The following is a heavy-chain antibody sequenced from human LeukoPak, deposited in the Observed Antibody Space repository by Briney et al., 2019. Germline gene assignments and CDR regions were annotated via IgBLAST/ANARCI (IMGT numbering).Heavy chain of an antibody. CDR2: INPNNGGT. J-gene: IGHJ4*02. CDR1: GYTFTVYY. V-gene: IGHV1-2*06. Sequence: ASVKVSCKASGYTFTVYYMHWLRQAPGQGLEWMGRINPNNGGTNYAQNFQGRVTMTRDTSISTAYMELSSLISDDTAVYYCASQNMEWVLLAFDYWGQGTLVTASS. D-gene: IGHD1-26*01. CDR3: ASQNMEWVLLAFDY.